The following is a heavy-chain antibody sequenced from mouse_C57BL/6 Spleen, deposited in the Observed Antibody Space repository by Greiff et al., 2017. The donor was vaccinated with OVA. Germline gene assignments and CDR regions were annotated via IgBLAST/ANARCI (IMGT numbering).Heavy chain of an antibody. CDR3: ARRASYYGDYWYFDV. D-gene: IGHD2-13*01. Sequence: QVTPKVSGPGILQSSQTLSLTCSFSGFSLSTSGMGVSWIRQPSGKGLEWLAHIYWDDDKRYNPSLKSRLTISKDTSRNQVFLKITSVDTADTATYYCARRASYYGDYWYFDVWGTGTTVTVSS. J-gene: IGHJ1*03. CDR1: GFSLSTSGMG. V-gene: IGHV8-12*01. CDR2: IYWDDDK.